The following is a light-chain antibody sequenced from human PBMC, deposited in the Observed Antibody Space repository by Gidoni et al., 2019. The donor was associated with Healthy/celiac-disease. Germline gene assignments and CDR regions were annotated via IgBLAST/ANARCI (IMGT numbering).Light chain of an antibody. J-gene: IGLJ2*01. CDR2: DVS. V-gene: IGLV2-14*03. CDR1: SSDVGGYNS. CDR3: SSYTSSSTLEV. Sequence: ALTQPASVSGSPGKSNTISCTGTSSDVGGYNSVSCYQQHPAKAPKLLIYDVSTQPPGVSNRFSGSKSGNTASLTISWLQAEDEADYYCSSYTSSSTLEVVGGGTKLTVL.